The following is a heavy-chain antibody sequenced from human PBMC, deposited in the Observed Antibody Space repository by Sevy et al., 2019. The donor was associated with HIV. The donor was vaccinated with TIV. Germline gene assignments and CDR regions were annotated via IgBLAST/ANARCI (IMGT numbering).Heavy chain of an antibody. CDR3: ARATPIFGGGGATNYYGMDV. CDR2: ISYDGSNK. D-gene: IGHD3-10*01. J-gene: IGHJ6*02. V-gene: IGHV3-30-3*01. CDR1: GFTFSSYA. Sequence: GGSLRLSCAASGFTFSSYAMHWVRQAPGKGLEWVAVISYDGSNKYYADSVKGRFTISRDNSKNTLYLQMNSLRAEDTAVYYCARATPIFGGGGATNYYGMDVWGQWTTVTVSS.